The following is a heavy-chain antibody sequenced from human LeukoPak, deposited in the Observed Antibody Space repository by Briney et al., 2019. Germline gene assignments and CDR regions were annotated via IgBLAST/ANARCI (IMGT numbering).Heavy chain of an antibody. CDR3: ARSPDSSGYYYYFDY. CDR1: GGSIAISSHH. Sequence: KSSETLSLTCTVSGGSIAISSHHWEWSRQPPGKGLEWIGSMHYSGTTYYNPSLKSRATMSVDTSKNQFSLKLSSVTAADTAVYYCARSPDSSGYYYYFDYWGQGTLVTVSS. D-gene: IGHD3-22*01. V-gene: IGHV4-39*07. J-gene: IGHJ4*02. CDR2: MHYSGTT.